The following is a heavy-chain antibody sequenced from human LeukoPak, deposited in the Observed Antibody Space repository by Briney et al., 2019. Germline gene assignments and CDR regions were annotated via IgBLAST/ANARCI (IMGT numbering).Heavy chain of an antibody. CDR3: ARDSGFSGTQRGEH. J-gene: IGHJ1*01. CDR2: ISYDGSNK. V-gene: IGHV3-30*03. D-gene: IGHD3/OR15-3a*01. CDR1: GVTFSSYG. Sequence: GGSLRLSCAASGVTFSSYGMHWVRQAPGKGLGWVAVISYDGSNKYYADSVKGRFTISRDYSKNTLYLQMNSLRAEDTAVYYCARDSGFSGTQRGEHWGQGTLVTVSS.